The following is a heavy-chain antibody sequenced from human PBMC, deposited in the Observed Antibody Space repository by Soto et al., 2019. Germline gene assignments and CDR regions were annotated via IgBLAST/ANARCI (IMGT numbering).Heavy chain of an antibody. CDR1: GFNVSKNY. V-gene: IGHV3-53*01. CDR2: IYNVGTA. Sequence: PGGSLRLSCAASGFNVSKNYVSWVRQAPGKGLEWVAVIYNVGTAFYAESVKGRFTISRDSAHNMVFLEMNRLRAEDTAVYFCARDRSSQTLMAGPSNNNARDVWGQGTTVTVAS. D-gene: IGHD2-8*01. J-gene: IGHJ6*02. CDR3: ARDRSSQTLMAGPSNNNARDV.